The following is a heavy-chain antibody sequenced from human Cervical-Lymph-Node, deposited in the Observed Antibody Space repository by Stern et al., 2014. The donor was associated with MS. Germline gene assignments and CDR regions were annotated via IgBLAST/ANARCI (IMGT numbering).Heavy chain of an antibody. Sequence: EVQLVESGGGLVQPGRSLRLSCVASGFTFDDYAMHWVRQAPGKGLQWVSGINWNSGSTGYADSVKGRFTISRDDAKTSLYLQMTSLRGEDTGLYYCARNSQKGKKWLINNYFSGLDVWGQGTTVTVSS. CDR2: INWNSGST. CDR3: ARNSQKGKKWLINNYFSGLDV. D-gene: IGHD6-19*01. CDR1: GFTFDDYA. V-gene: IGHV3-9*01. J-gene: IGHJ6*02.